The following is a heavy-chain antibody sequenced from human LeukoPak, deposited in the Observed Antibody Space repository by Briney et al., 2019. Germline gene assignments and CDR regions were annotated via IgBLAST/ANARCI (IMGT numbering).Heavy chain of an antibody. J-gene: IGHJ4*02. Sequence: SVKVSCKASGGTFSSYAISWVRQAPGQGLEWMGGIIPIFGTANYAQKFQGRVTITADESTSTAYMELSSLRSEDTAVYYCAKALAPYGDYFDYWGQGTLVTVSS. CDR3: AKALAPYGDYFDY. V-gene: IGHV1-69*13. CDR2: IIPIFGTA. CDR1: GGTFSSYA. D-gene: IGHD4-17*01.